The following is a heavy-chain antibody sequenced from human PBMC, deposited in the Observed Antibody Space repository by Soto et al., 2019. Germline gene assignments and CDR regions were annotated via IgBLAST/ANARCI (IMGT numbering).Heavy chain of an antibody. CDR3: AREGGRVVTRY. CDR1: GFSFNSYA. V-gene: IGHV3-30-3*01. D-gene: IGHD3-16*01. J-gene: IGHJ4*02. Sequence: QVQLVESGGGVVQPGRSLRLSCAASGFSFNSYAMHWVRQAPGKGLEWVAIISYDGSTKYYTDSVKGRFTISRDNSKNTLYLLMNSLRAEDTAVYYCAREGGRVVTRYWGQGTLVTVSS. CDR2: ISYDGSTK.